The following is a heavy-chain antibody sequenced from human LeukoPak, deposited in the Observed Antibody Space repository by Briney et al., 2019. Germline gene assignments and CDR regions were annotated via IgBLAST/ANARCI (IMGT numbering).Heavy chain of an antibody. CDR3: ARGYSGYDYGYFDY. D-gene: IGHD5-12*01. CDR1: GGTFSSYA. Sequence: ASVKVSCKASGGTFSSYAISWVRQAPGQGLEWMGRIIPIFGIANYAQKFQGRVTITADKSTSTAYMELSSLRSEDTAVYYCARGYSGYDYGYFDYWGQGTLVTVSS. V-gene: IGHV1-69*04. J-gene: IGHJ4*02. CDR2: IIPIFGIA.